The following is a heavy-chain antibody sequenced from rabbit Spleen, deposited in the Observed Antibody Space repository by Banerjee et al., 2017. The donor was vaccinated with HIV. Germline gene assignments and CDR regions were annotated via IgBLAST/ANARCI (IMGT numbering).Heavy chain of an antibody. CDR2: IATDSGST. Sequence: QEQLVESGGGLVKPEGSLKLSCTASGFSFNANYVMYWVRQAPGKGLEWIACIATDSGSTYYASWAKGRFTISKTSSTTVTLQMTSLTAADTATYFCARETSGGWGVVLYYFRLWGPGTLVTVS. J-gene: IGHJ4*01. CDR1: GFSFNANYV. CDR3: ARETSGGWGVVLYYFRL. V-gene: IGHV1S45*01. D-gene: IGHD4-1*01.